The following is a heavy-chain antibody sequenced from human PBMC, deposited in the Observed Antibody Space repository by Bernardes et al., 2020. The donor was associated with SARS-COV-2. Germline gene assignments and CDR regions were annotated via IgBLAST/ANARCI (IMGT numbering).Heavy chain of an antibody. CDR2: INHSGGT. V-gene: IGHV4-34*01. CDR1: GGSFSGYY. Sequence: SETLSLTCAVYGGSFSGYYWSWIRQPPGKGLEWIGEINHSGGTNYNPSLKSRVTISVDTSKNQFSLKLSSVTAADTAVYYCARGRYSSSWYGLRYYFDYWGQGTLVTVSS. CDR3: ARGRYSSSWYGLRYYFDY. D-gene: IGHD6-13*01. J-gene: IGHJ4*02.